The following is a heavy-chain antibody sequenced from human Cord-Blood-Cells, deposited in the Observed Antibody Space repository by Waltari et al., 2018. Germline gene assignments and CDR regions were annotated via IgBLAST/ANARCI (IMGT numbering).Heavy chain of an antibody. D-gene: IGHD5-12*01. Sequence: QVQLQESGPGLVKPSETLSLTCTVSGYSISSGYYCGWIRQPPGKGLEWIGVIDHSGSTYYNPSRKSRVTISVDTSKNQFSLKLGTVTAADTAVYYCARGGGHSGYDYDYWVQGTLVTVSS. CDR1: GYSISSGYY. CDR2: IDHSGST. CDR3: ARGGGHSGYDYDY. V-gene: IGHV4-38-2*02. J-gene: IGHJ4*02.